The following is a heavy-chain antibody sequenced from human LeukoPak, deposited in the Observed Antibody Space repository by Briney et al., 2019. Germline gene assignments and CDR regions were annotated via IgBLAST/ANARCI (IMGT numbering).Heavy chain of an antibody. CDR1: GGSISSYY. Sequence: SETLSLTCTVSGGSISSYYWSWIRQPPGKGLEWIAYISDIGSTNYNPSLKSRVIISVDTSKNQISLKLNSVTAADTAVYYCARHVSTGTYPLDNWGRGTLVTVSS. D-gene: IGHD1-26*01. V-gene: IGHV4-59*08. CDR3: ARHVSTGTYPLDN. J-gene: IGHJ4*02. CDR2: ISDIGST.